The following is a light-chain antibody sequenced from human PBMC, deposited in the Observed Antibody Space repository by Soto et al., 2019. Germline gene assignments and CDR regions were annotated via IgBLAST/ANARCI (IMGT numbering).Light chain of an antibody. J-gene: IGKJ4*01. CDR2: DAS. V-gene: IGKV1-33*01. Sequence: DIQMTQSPSSLSASVGDRVTITCQASQDISNYLNWYQQKPGKAPKLLIFDASNVETGVPSRFSGSGSGTDFTFTIHSLQPGDAATYYCQQYEGLPLTFGGGTKVGIK. CDR3: QQYEGLPLT. CDR1: QDISNY.